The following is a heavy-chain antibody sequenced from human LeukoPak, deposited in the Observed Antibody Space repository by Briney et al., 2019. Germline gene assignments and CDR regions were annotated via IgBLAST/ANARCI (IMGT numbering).Heavy chain of an antibody. CDR1: GFTVSSNY. CDR3: AKRPRDTSGYYLGAFDI. CDR2: IYSGGTT. V-gene: IGHV3-53*01. Sequence: GGSLRLSCAASGFTVSSNYMSWVRQAPGKGLEWVSVIYSGGTTYYADSVKGRFTISRDNSRNTLYLQINSLRAEDTAVYYCAKRPRDTSGYYLGAFDIWGQGTMVTISS. D-gene: IGHD3-22*01. J-gene: IGHJ3*02.